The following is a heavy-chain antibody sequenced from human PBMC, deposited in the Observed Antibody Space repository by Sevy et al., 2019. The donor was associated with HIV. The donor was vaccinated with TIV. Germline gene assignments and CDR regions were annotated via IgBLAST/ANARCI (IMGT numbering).Heavy chain of an antibody. Sequence: GGSLRLSCAASGFTFSSFSMNWVRQAPGKGPEWISYISTRSSAIYYADSMKGRFTISRDNSKNSLYLQMNSLRAEDTAVYYCARESASGTPGGVYYCYYNMDVWGQGTTVTVSS. J-gene: IGHJ6*02. D-gene: IGHD6-13*01. CDR1: GFTFSSFS. CDR2: ISTRSSAI. V-gene: IGHV3-48*01. CDR3: ARESASGTPGGVYYCYYNMDV.